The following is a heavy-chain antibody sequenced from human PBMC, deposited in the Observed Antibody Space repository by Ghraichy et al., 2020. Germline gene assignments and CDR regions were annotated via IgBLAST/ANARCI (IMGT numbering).Heavy chain of an antibody. CDR1: GFTFSSYA. V-gene: IGHV3-23*01. Sequence: GSLRLSCAASGFTFSSYAMSWVRQAPGKGLEWVSAISGSGGSAYYADSVKGRFTISRDNSRNTLYLQMNSLRAEDTALYYCAKDRTRDGYNPWFDPWGQGTLVTVSS. D-gene: IGHD5-24*01. CDR3: AKDRTRDGYNPWFDP. J-gene: IGHJ5*02. CDR2: ISGSGGSA.